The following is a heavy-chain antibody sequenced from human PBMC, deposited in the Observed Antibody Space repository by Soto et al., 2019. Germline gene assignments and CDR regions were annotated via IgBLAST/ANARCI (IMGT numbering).Heavy chain of an antibody. CDR1: GGSISSGGYY. CDR3: AGVGISSSDAFDI. CDR2: IYYTGNT. D-gene: IGHD6-6*01. V-gene: IGHV4-31*03. J-gene: IGHJ3*02. Sequence: SETLSLTCTVSGGSISSGGYYWSWIRQHPEKGLEWIGYIYYTGNTYYNASLKSRVTISVDTSNNQFSLKLSSVTAADTAVYYCAGVGISSSDAFDIWGQGTTVTVSS.